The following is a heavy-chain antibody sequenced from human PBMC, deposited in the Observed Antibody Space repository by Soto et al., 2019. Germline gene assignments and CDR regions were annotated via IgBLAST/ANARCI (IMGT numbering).Heavy chain of an antibody. CDR3: ARDGSPLGMDV. CDR2: INAGNGNT. V-gene: IGHV1-3*01. Sequence: ASVKVSCKASGYTFTSYAMHWVRQAPGQRLEGMGWINAGNGNTKYSQKFQGRVTITRDTSASTAYMELGSLRTEDAAVYCCARDGSPLGMDVWGQGTTVTVSS. D-gene: IGHD2-2*03. CDR1: GYTFTSYA. J-gene: IGHJ6*02.